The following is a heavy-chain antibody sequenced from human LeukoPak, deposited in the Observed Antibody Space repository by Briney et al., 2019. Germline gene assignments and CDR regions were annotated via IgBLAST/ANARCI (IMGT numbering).Heavy chain of an antibody. CDR2: INSDGSWT. Sequence: GGSLRLSCAASGNYWMHWVRQAPGKGLVWVSHINSDGSWTSYADSVKGRFTISRDNSKNTLYLQMNSLRAEDTAVYYCAKHLSPYGSGSYYDRPLTYWGQGTLVTVSS. J-gene: IGHJ4*02. D-gene: IGHD3-10*01. CDR3: AKHLSPYGSGSYYDRPLTY. CDR1: GNYW. V-gene: IGHV3-74*01.